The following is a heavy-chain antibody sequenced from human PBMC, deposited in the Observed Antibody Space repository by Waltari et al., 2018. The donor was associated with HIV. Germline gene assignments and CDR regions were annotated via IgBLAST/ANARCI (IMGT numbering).Heavy chain of an antibody. D-gene: IGHD2-2*01. CDR2: MNPNSGNT. V-gene: IGHV1-8*01. Sequence: QLQLVQSPAAVHTPAPSVKVPCTPSAHTFRTSAITSLRQATGQGLEWMGWMNPNSGNTGYAQKFQGRVNMTRNSSIRTAYMELSSLRSDDTAVYYCSRGLHCTATSCLLYHGMDVWGQGTAVSVSS. CDR3: SRGLHCTATSCLLYHGMDV. CDR1: AHTFRTSA. J-gene: IGHJ6*02.